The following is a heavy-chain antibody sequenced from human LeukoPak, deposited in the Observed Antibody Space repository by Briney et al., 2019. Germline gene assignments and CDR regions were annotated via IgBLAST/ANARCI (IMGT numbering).Heavy chain of an antibody. J-gene: IGHJ5*02. D-gene: IGHD3-10*01. CDR3: TTEKDFGWFDP. CDR2: IYYSGST. V-gene: IGHV4-39*07. Sequence: SETLSLTCTVSGGSISSSSYYWGWIRQPPGKGLEWTGSIYYSGSTYYNPSLKSRVTISVDTSKNQFSLKLSSVTAADTAVYYCTTEKDFGWFDPWRQGTLVTVSS. CDR1: GGSISSSSYY.